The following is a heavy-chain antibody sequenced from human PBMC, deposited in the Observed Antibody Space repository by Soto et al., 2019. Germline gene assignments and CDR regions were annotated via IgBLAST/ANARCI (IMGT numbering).Heavy chain of an antibody. D-gene: IGHD6-13*01. CDR1: GGSISSGGYY. V-gene: IGHV4-31*03. CDR2: IYYSGST. CDR3: ARDASSSWYYYYYGMDV. Sequence: SETLSLTCTVSGGSISSGGYYWSWIRQHPGKGLEWIGYIYYSGSTYHNPSLKSRVTISVDTSKNQFSLKLSSVTAADTAVYYCARDASSSWYYYYYGMDVWGQGTTVTVSS. J-gene: IGHJ6*02.